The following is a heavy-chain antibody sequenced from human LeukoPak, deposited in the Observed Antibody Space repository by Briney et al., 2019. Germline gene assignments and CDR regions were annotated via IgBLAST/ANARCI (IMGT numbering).Heavy chain of an antibody. CDR2: IIPIFGTA. J-gene: IGHJ6*03. Sequence: ASVKVSCKASGGTFSSYAISWVRQAPGQGLEWMGRIIPIFGTANYAQKFQGRVTITTDESTSTAYMELSSLRSEDTAVYYCARDTLRVLDYYYYYYMDVWGRGTTVTVSS. V-gene: IGHV1-69*05. CDR1: GGTFSSYA. CDR3: ARDTLRVLDYYYYYYMDV.